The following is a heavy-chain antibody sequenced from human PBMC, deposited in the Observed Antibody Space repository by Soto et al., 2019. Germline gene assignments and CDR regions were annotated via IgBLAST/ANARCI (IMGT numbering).Heavy chain of an antibody. CDR3: ARGPLVVLNYFES. V-gene: IGHV1-69*02. CDR1: GGTFRNYP. J-gene: IGHJ4*02. CDR2: IFPLTDIP. Sequence: QVQLVQSGTEVKKPGSSVKVSCTASGGTFRNYPINWVRQAPGQGLEWMGSIFPLTDIPDYAQNFQARLTISADKSTSTAYMELSSLKSDDTAMYFCARGPLVVLNYFESWGQGTLVTVSS.